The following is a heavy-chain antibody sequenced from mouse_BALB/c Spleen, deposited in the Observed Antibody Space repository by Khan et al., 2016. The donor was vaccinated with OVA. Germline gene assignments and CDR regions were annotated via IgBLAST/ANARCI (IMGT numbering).Heavy chain of an antibody. CDR2: IYPGDGNT. J-gene: IGHJ3*01. Sequence: QVQLKQSGAELVRPGSSVKISCKASGYAFSSYWMNWVKQRPGQGLEWIGQIYPGDGNTHYHGNFKGKATLTADKSSSTAYMQRSSLTSYDSAVYFCSRLGYWLAYWGQGTLVTVSA. CDR1: GYAFSSYW. CDR3: SRLGYWLAY. V-gene: IGHV1-80*01. D-gene: IGHD2-14*01.